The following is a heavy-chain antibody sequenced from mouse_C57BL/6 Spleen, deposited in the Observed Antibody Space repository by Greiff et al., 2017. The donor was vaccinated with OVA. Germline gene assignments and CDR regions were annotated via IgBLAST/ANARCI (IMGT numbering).Heavy chain of an antibody. Sequence: VQRVESGAELARPGASVKMSCKASGYTFTSYTMHWVKQRPGQGLEWIGYINPSSGYTKYNQKFKDKATLTADKSSSTAYMQLSSLTSEDSAVYYCARRGAAQATAWFAYWGQGTLVTVSA. CDR3: ARRGAAQATAWFAY. CDR1: GYTFTSYT. V-gene: IGHV1-4*01. D-gene: IGHD3-2*02. J-gene: IGHJ3*01. CDR2: INPSSGYT.